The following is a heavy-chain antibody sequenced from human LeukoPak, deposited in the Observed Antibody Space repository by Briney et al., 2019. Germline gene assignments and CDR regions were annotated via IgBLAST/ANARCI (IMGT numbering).Heavy chain of an antibody. CDR1: GYTLTSYG. J-gene: IGHJ4*02. CDR3: AREMYYYDSSEFGY. Sequence: ASVKVSCKASGYTLTSYGISWVRQAPGQGLEWRGWISAYNGNTNYAQKLQGRVTMTTDTSTSTAYMELRSLRSDDTAVYYCAREMYYYDSSEFGYWGEGTLVTVSS. CDR2: ISAYNGNT. D-gene: IGHD3-22*01. V-gene: IGHV1-18*01.